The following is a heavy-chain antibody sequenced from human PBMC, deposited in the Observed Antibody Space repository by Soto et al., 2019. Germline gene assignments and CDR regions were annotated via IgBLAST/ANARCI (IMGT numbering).Heavy chain of an antibody. CDR1: GGSISSGSYS. CDR2: IYHSGST. V-gene: IGHV4-30-2*01. D-gene: IGHD6-6*01. CDR3: ARGIAARPSWFDP. J-gene: IGHJ5*02. Sequence: SETLSLTCAVSGGSISSGSYSWSWIRQPPGKGLEWIGYIYHSGSTYYNPSLKSRVTISVDRSKNQFSLKLSSVTAADTAVYYCARGIAARPSWFDPWGQGTLVTVSS.